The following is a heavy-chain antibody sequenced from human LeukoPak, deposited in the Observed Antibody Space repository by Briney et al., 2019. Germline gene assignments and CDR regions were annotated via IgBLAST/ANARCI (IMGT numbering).Heavy chain of an antibody. D-gene: IGHD1-1*01. CDR3: ARDRLLEDRDYHNYYYMDV. V-gene: IGHV3-21*01. Sequence: PGGSLRLSCAVSGFTFSSYSMNWVRQAPGKGLEWVSSISSSSNYIYYADSVRGRFTISRDNAKNSLSLQMNSLRAEDTAVYYCARDRLLEDRDYHNYYYMDVWGIGTTVTVSS. CDR2: ISSSSNYI. CDR1: GFTFSSYS. J-gene: IGHJ6*03.